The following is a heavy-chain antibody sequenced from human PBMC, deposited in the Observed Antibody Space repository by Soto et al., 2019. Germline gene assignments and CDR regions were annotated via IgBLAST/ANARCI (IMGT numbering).Heavy chain of an antibody. Sequence: GESLKISCKGSGYSFTSYWISWVRQMPGKGLEWMGRIDPSDSYTNYSPSFQGHVTISADKSISTAYLQWSSLKASDTAMYYCARRGHYYDSSGYYYSNYYYGMDVWGQGTTVAVSS. CDR1: GYSFTSYW. D-gene: IGHD3-22*01. V-gene: IGHV5-10-1*01. CDR3: ARRGHYYDSSGYYYSNYYYGMDV. J-gene: IGHJ6*02. CDR2: IDPSDSYT.